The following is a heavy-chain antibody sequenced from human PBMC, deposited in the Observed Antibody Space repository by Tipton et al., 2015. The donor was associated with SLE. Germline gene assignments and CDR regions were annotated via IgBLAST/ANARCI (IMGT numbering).Heavy chain of an antibody. D-gene: IGHD6-19*01. J-gene: IGHJ6*02. Sequence: TLSLTCSVSSDSISSYSWNWIRQPAGKGLEWIGRMYASGSTNFNPSLESRVTMSLDMSKNQFSLNLRSVTAADTAVYYCARDLYSSDWNYYGMDVWGQGTTVTVSS. CDR3: ARDLYSSDWNYYGMDV. CDR2: MYASGST. CDR1: SDSISSYS. V-gene: IGHV4-4*07.